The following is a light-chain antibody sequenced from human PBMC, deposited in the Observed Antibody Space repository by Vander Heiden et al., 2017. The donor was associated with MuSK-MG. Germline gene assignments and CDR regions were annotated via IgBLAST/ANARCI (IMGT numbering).Light chain of an antibody. CDR1: SSNIGSNV. V-gene: IGLV1-44*01. CDR3: AAWDDSLNGAV. Sequence: QSVLTQPPSASGAPGPRVTISCSGSSSNIGSNVVDWYQQVPGAAPKLLIQSNDQRPSGVPDRFSGSKSGTSASLACTGLQSEDEADYYCAAWDDSLNGAVFGGGTKLTVL. CDR2: SND. J-gene: IGLJ2*01.